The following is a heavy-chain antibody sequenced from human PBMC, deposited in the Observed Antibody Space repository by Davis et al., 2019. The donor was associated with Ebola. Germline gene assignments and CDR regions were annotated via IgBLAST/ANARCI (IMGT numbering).Heavy chain of an antibody. V-gene: IGHV1-2*02. J-gene: IGHJ6*02. D-gene: IGHD3-16*01. CDR2: ISPTSGGT. CDR1: GYTFTAYY. CDR3: ATPGGPPALSYYYVLHV. Sequence: ASVKVSCKTSGYTFTAYYIHWVRQAPGQGLEWLGWISPTSGGTDYAQKFKGKVTMTTDTSISTAYMELSRLSSGDTAGYYCATPGGPPALSYYYVLHVWGQGTTVTVSS.